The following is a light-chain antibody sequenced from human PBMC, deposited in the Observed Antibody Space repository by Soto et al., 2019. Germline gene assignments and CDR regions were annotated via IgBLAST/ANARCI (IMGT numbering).Light chain of an antibody. Sequence: DIQLTQSPSFLSASVGDSVTITCRASHDITSFLAWYQQKPGKAPELLIYAASTLQSGVPSRFSGSGSGTEFTLTISSLQPEDFATYYCQQLNSFAFTFGPGTKVDIK. CDR1: HDITSF. CDR2: AAS. V-gene: IGKV1-9*01. CDR3: QQLNSFAFT. J-gene: IGKJ3*01.